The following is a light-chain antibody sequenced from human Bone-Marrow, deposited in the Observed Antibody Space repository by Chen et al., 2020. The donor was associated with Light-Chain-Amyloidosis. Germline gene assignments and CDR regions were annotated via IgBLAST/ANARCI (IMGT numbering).Light chain of an antibody. CDR2: DDS. CDR1: NNGSTR. Sequence: SYVLTQPSSVSVAPGQTATIACGGNNNGSTRVHWYQQTPGQAPLLVVYDDSDRPSGIPERLSGSNSGNTATLTISRVEAGDEADYYCQVWDRSSDHPVFGGGTKLTVL. CDR3: QVWDRSSDHPV. V-gene: IGLV3-21*02. J-gene: IGLJ3*02.